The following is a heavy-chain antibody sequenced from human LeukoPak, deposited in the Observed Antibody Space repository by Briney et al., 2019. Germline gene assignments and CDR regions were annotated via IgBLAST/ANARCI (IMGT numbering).Heavy chain of an antibody. CDR1: GYTLTELS. Sequence: ASVKASCKVSGYTLTELSIHWVRQAPGKGLEWMGGVDPEDGETIYAQNFQGRVTMTGDTSTDTACMELSSLTSEDTAVYYCAAGGPYDILPYWGQGTLVTVSS. J-gene: IGHJ4*02. D-gene: IGHD3-9*01. CDR2: VDPEDGET. CDR3: AAGGPYDILPY. V-gene: IGHV1-24*01.